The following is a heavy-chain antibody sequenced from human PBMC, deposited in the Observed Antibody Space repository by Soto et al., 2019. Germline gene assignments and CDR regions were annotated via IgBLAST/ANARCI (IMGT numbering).Heavy chain of an antibody. J-gene: IGHJ4*01. D-gene: IGHD2-2*01. Sequence: EVQLVESGGGLVKPGGSLRLSCADSGFTFSSYSMNWVRQAPGKGLEWVSSISSSSSYIYYADSVKGRFTISRDNAKNSLCLQMNSLRDEDTVVYYCERDHCSSTSCHGVDYWGHGTLVTVSS. V-gene: IGHV3-21*01. CDR2: ISSSSSYI. CDR1: GFTFSSYS. CDR3: ERDHCSSTSCHGVDY.